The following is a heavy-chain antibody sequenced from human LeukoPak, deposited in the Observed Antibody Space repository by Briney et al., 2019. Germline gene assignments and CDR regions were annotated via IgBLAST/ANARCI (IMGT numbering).Heavy chain of an antibody. J-gene: IGHJ4*02. D-gene: IGHD6-19*01. Sequence: PSETLSLTCTVSGGSISSYYWSWIRQPPGKGLEWIGYILYSGITNSNPSLRTRVTMSVDTSKNQFSLKLTSVTATDTAVYYCAKREPYNGGWLFDHWGQGSLVTVSS. CDR2: ILYSGIT. CDR3: AKREPYNGGWLFDH. V-gene: IGHV4-59*08. CDR1: GGSISSYY.